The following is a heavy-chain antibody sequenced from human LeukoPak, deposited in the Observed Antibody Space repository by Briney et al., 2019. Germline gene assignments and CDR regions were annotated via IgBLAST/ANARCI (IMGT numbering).Heavy chain of an antibody. Sequence: SVKVSCKASGGTFSSYAISWVRQAPGQGLEWMAGIIPMFGTANYAQKFQGRVTITADESTSTAYMELSSLRSEGTAVYYCARAGVGVYCSSTSCYTGVDYWGQGTLVTVSS. CDR1: GGTFSSYA. V-gene: IGHV1-69*13. D-gene: IGHD2-2*02. J-gene: IGHJ4*02. CDR3: ARAGVGVYCSSTSCYTGVDY. CDR2: IIPMFGTA.